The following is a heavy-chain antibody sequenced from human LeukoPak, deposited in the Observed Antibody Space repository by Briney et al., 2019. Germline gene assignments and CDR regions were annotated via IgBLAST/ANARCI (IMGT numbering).Heavy chain of an antibody. CDR3: ATLGLLRGAGFNLATHFDY. CDR1: GFTVSSNY. V-gene: IGHV4-59*04. D-gene: IGHD1-26*01. CDR2: VHYTGST. Sequence: GSLRLSCAAPGFTVSSNYMSWVRQPPGKGLELIGYVHYTGSTFYNSSLKSRITISADTSQNQFSLSLTSVTAADTAVYYCATLGLLRGAGFNLATHFDYWGQGTLVAVSS. J-gene: IGHJ4*02.